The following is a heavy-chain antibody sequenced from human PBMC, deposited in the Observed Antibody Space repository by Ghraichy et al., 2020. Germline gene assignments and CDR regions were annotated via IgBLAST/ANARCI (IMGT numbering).Heavy chain of an antibody. CDR3: ARVLVGATDAMDV. CDR1: GFTFTTYT. CDR2: ISGDSRYI. V-gene: IGHV3-21*01. Sequence: WGSLRLSCAASGFTFTTYTMNWVRQAPGKGLEWVSSISGDSRYIYYADSVRGRATISRDNAKNSLFLQMKSLRAEDTAVYYCARVLVGATDAMDVWGQGATVTVSS. J-gene: IGHJ6*02. D-gene: IGHD1-26*01.